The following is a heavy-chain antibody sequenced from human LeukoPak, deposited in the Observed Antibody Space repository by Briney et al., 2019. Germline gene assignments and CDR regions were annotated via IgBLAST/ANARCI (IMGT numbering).Heavy chain of an antibody. D-gene: IGHD3-10*01. V-gene: IGHV3-7*01. CDR2: IKQDGSQK. CDR1: GFTFSNYW. CDR3: ARERFHGSGAPKYDY. J-gene: IGHJ4*02. Sequence: PGGSLRLSCAASGFTFSNYWMTWVRQAPGKGLEWVANIKQDGSQKYYVGSVKGRFTISRDNAKNSLYLQMNSLRVEDTAVYYCARERFHGSGAPKYDYWGQGTLVTVSS.